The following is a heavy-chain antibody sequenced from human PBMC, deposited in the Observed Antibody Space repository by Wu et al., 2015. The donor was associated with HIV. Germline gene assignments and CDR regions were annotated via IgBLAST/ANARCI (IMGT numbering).Heavy chain of an antibody. CDR3: VGPYTGYAYDTFDV. CDR2: IIPIFDRI. D-gene: IGHD5-12*01. V-gene: IGHV1-69*13. Sequence: QVQLVQSGAEVRKPGSSVKVSCKASGGTFSSMFSSYAITWVRQAPGQGLDWMGRIIPIFDRIHYKEKFQGRVFITADEATSTVYMELSSLTSDDTAVYYCVGPYTGYAYDTFDVWGQGTLVTVSS. CDR1: GGTFSSMFSSYA. J-gene: IGHJ3*01.